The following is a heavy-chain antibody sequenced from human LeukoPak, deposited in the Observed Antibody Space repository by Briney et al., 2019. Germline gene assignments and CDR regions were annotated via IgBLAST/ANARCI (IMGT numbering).Heavy chain of an antibody. D-gene: IGHD6-13*01. V-gene: IGHV4-34*01. Sequence: SETLSLTCAVYGGSFSGNYWTWIRQPPGKGLKWIGEINQSGSTNYNPSLKNRVTISVDKSKNQFSLKLSSVTAPDTAVYYCAREENSSSWPNWFDPWGQGTLVTVSS. CDR3: AREENSSSWPNWFDP. J-gene: IGHJ5*02. CDR2: INQSGST. CDR1: GGSFSGNY.